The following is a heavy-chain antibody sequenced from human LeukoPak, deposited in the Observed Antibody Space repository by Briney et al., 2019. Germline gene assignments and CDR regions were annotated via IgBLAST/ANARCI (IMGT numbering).Heavy chain of an antibody. J-gene: IGHJ4*02. CDR2: IDTWGTTI. V-gene: IGHV3-48*01. D-gene: IGHD3-3*02. CDR3: AVLGTRGRIDY. Sequence: GGSLRLSCAASGFTFSDYTMNWVRQAPGEGLEWLSYIDTWGTTIYYADSVKGRFTMSRDNAKNSLYLQMNSLRAEDTAVYFCAVLGTRGRIDYWGQGTLVTVSS. CDR1: GFTFSDYT.